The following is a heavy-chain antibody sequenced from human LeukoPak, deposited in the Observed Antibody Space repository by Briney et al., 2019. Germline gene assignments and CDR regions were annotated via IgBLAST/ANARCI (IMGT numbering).Heavy chain of an antibody. J-gene: IGHJ5*02. CDR2: IYYSGST. D-gene: IGHD3-22*01. CDR1: GGSISSYY. Sequence: PSETLSLTCTVSGGSISSYYWSWIRQPPGKGLEWIGDIYYSGSTNYNPSLKSRVTISVDPSKNQFSLKLSSVTAADTAVYYCARQSYYYDSSGPEFDAWGQGTLVTVSS. V-gene: IGHV4-59*08. CDR3: ARQSYYYDSSGPEFDA.